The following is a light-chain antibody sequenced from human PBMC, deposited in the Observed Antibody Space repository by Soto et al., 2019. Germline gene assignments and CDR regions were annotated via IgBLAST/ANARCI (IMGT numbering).Light chain of an antibody. V-gene: IGKV3-20*01. CDR3: QQYGSSVYT. Sequence: EIVLTQSPGTLSLSPGERATLSCRASQSVSSNYLAWYQQKPGQAPRVLIYAAASRATGIPDRFSGGGSGTDSTLTISRLEPEDFAVYYCQQYGSSVYTFGQGTKLEIK. CDR2: AAA. J-gene: IGKJ2*01. CDR1: QSVSSNY.